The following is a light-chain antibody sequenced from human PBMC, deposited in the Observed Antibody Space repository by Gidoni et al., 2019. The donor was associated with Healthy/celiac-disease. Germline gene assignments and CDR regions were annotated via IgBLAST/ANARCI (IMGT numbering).Light chain of an antibody. CDR2: GAS. Sequence: DIVMTQSPDSLAVSLGERANIHCKSSPSVVYSANNKNYLAWYQQKPGQPRKLLIYGASTRESGFPDRFSGNWSGTDFALAISSLQSEDVAVYCCQQYYSTPWTFGQGTKVEIK. J-gene: IGKJ1*01. V-gene: IGKV4-1*01. CDR1: PSVVYSANNKNY. CDR3: QQYYSTPWT.